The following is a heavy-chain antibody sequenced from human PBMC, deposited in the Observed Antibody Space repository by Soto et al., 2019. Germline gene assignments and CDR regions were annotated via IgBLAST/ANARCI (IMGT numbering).Heavy chain of an antibody. V-gene: IGHV4-59*01. CDR1: GVSINSYY. J-gene: IGHJ4*02. CDR3: ARVGDFAGAY. Sequence: SETLSLTCTVSGVSINSYYWTWIRQPPGKRLEWIGAIYYTGSTTYNPSLRSRVTFSVDTSKNQFSLTLRSVTAADTAMYYCARVGDFAGAYWGQGHLVTVSS. D-gene: IGHD6-13*01. CDR2: IYYTGST.